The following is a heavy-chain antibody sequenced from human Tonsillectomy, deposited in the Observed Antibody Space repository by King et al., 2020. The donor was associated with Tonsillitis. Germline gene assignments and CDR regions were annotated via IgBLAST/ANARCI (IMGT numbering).Heavy chain of an antibody. CDR1: GFTFSSYS. CDR2: VSSSSSYI. CDR3: ARGGSPGGWYLDY. J-gene: IGHJ4*02. Sequence: QLVQSGGGLVKPGGSLRLSCAASGFTFSSYSMNWVRQAPGKGLEWVSSVSSSSSYIFYADSVKGRFTISRDNAKNSLYLQMNSLRAEDAAVYYCARGGSPGGWYLDYWGQGTLVTVSS. V-gene: IGHV3-21*01. D-gene: IGHD6-19*01.